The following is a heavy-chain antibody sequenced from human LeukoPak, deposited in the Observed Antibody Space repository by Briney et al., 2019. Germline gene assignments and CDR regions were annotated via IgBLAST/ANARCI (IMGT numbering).Heavy chain of an antibody. D-gene: IGHD2-2*01. CDR1: GYTFTSYY. V-gene: IGHV1-2*02. CDR2: INPHSGDT. J-gene: IGHJ4*02. CDR3: ARSSCSSTSCYNFDY. Sequence: ASVKVSCKASGYTFTSYYIHWVRQAPGQGLEWMGWINPHSGDTNFAQKFQGRVTMTRDTSINTAYMELSRLTSDDTAVYCCARSSCSSTSCYNFDYWGQGTLVTVSS.